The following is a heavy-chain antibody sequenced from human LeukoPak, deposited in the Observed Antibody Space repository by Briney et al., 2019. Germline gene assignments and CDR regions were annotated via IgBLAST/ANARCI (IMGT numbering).Heavy chain of an antibody. CDR3: ARFNTGAYYDILTGFAGGDFDY. CDR1: GFTFSDYY. J-gene: IGHJ4*02. CDR2: ISSSSSYT. V-gene: IGHV3-11*06. Sequence: GGSLRLSCAASGFTFSDYYMSWIRQAPGKGLEWVSYISSSSSYTNCADSVKGRFTISRDNAKNSLYLQMNSLRAEDTAVYYCARFNTGAYYDILTGFAGGDFDYWGQGTLVTVSS. D-gene: IGHD3-9*01.